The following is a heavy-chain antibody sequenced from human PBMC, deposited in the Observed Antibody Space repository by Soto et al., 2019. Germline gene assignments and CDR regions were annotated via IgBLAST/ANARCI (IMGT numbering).Heavy chain of an antibody. Sequence: SETLSLTCTVSGGSISSSSYYWGWIRQPPGKGLEWIGSIYYSGSTYYNPSLKSRVTISVDTSKNQFSLKLSSVTAADTAVYYCARHEKLSQWLVRPVDYWGQGTLVTVSS. V-gene: IGHV4-39*01. J-gene: IGHJ4*02. CDR3: ARHEKLSQWLVRPVDY. CDR2: IYYSGST. D-gene: IGHD6-19*01. CDR1: GGSISSSSYY.